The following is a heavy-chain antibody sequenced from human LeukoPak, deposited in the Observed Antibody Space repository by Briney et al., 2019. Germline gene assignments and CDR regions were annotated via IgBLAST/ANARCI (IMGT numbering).Heavy chain of an antibody. D-gene: IGHD3-10*01. J-gene: IGHJ4*02. CDR2: FYHAGST. V-gene: IGHV4-30-2*01. CDR3: ARGDYYGSGSRYFDY. CDR1: GGSISSGDYY. Sequence: SETLSLTCTVSGGSISSGDYYWSWIRQPPGKGLEWIGYFYHAGSTYYNPSLKSRVTISVDTSKNQFSLNLNSVTAADTAMYYCARGDYYGSGSRYFDYWGQGIQVTVSS.